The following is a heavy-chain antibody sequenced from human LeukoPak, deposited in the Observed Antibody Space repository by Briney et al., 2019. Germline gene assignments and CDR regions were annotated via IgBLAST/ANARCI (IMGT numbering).Heavy chain of an antibody. CDR3: ARCTTWNTHYPLDS. V-gene: IGHV3-23*01. D-gene: IGHD1-1*01. Sequence: GGSLRLSCAASGFTFNNYALSWVRQAPGKGLEWVSAISVSGDNTYYADSVKGRFTISRDNSKNTLYLQMNDLRAEDTALYYCARCTTWNTHYPLDSWGQGALVTVSS. J-gene: IGHJ5*01. CDR2: ISVSGDNT. CDR1: GFTFNNYA.